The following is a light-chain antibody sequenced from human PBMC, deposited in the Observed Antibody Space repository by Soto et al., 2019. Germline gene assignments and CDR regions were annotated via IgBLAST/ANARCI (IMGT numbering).Light chain of an antibody. CDR2: GAS. V-gene: IGKV1-39*01. Sequence: DIQMTQSPSSLSASVGDRVTITCRASQNIISSLNWYQQKPGRAPKLLIYGASSVQSGVPSRFSGSGSGTDFTLAISNLQAEDFATYYCQQCYSTPPTVGGGTQVEIK. CDR1: QNIISS. CDR3: QQCYSTPPT. J-gene: IGKJ4*01.